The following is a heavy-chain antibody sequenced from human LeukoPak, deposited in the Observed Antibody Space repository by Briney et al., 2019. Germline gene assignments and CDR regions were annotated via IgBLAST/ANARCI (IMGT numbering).Heavy chain of an antibody. D-gene: IGHD6-13*01. CDR2: ISGNGLST. CDR1: GFTFSSYA. V-gene: IGHV3-23*01. J-gene: IGHJ4*02. Sequence: GGSLRLSCAASGFTFSSYAMTWVRQAPGKGLKWVSAISGNGLSTYYADSVKGRFTVSRDNSKNTLYLQMNSLRSEDTAVYFCAKDFRSSWYGVSDYWGQGTLVTVSS. CDR3: AKDFRSSWYGVSDY.